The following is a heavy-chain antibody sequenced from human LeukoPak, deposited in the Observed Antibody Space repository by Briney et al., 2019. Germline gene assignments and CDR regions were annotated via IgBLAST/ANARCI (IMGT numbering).Heavy chain of an antibody. CDR3: ARGTSSGSYYVGSVDF. J-gene: IGHJ4*02. V-gene: IGHV4-39*01. D-gene: IGHD1-26*01. Sequence: PSETLSLTCTASSGSISSRNYYWGWIRQPPGMGLEWIGNIYYGGSTYYNPSLKSRVTMSVDTSKNQFSLRLSSVTAADTAVYYCARGTSSGSYYVGSVDFWGQGTLVTVSS. CDR2: IYYGGST. CDR1: SGSISSRNYY.